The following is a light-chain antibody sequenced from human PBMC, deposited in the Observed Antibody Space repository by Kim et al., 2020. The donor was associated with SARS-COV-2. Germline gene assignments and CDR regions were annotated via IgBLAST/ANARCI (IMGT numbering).Light chain of an antibody. Sequence: DVIMTQSPLSLPVTLGQPASISCRSSQSLVFSDGKTYLNWFHQRPGQSPRRLIYKVSNRDSGVPDRFSGSGSGTDFTLKITRMEAEDVGVYYCMQGTHWPWTFGQGTKVDIK. CDR2: KVS. CDR3: MQGTHWPWT. J-gene: IGKJ1*01. CDR1: QSLVFSDGKTY. V-gene: IGKV2-30*01.